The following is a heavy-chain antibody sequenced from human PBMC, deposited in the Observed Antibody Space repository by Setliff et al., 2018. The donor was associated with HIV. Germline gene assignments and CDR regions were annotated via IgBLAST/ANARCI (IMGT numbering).Heavy chain of an antibody. CDR2: FNPSGGTT. D-gene: IGHD2-21*02. J-gene: IGHJ3*02. CDR1: GYIVTTYY. Sequence: ASVKVSCKASGYIVTTYYIHWVRQAPGQGLEWMGIFNPSGGTTTYAQTFQGRVTMTRDTSTSTVYTELSSLRSEDTAVYYCARDSPYGGNSGAFDIWGQGTMVTVSS. V-gene: IGHV1-46*01. CDR3: ARDSPYGGNSGAFDI.